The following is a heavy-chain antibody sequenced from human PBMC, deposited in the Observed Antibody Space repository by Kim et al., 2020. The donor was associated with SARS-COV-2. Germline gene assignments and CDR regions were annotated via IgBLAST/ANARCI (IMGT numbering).Heavy chain of an antibody. CDR3: ARDRVPYDSRGYPLAYYYAMDV. CDR1: GGSISSGNSY. D-gene: IGHD3-22*01. Sequence: SETLSLTCTVSGGSISSGNSYWSWIRQPPGKGLEWIGYIETGGSTNYNPSLTSRLTISEDTSKNQFSLKLRSVTAADTAVYYCARDRVPYDSRGYPLAYYYAMDVWGQRTTVTVSS. J-gene: IGHJ6*02. CDR2: IETGGST. V-gene: IGHV4-30-4*01.